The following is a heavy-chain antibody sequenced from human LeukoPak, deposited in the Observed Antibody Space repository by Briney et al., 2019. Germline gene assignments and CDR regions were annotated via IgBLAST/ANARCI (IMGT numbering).Heavy chain of an antibody. D-gene: IGHD6-13*01. CDR1: GFTFSSYA. J-gene: IGHJ6*03. CDR3: AKAGGRAADGYYYYMDV. Sequence: GGSLRLSCAASGFTFSSYAMSWVRQAPGKGLEWVSAISGSGGSTYYADSVKGRFTISRDNSKNTLYLQMNSLRAEDTAVYYCAKAGGRAADGYYYYMDVWGKGTTVTVSS. V-gene: IGHV3-23*01. CDR2: ISGSGGST.